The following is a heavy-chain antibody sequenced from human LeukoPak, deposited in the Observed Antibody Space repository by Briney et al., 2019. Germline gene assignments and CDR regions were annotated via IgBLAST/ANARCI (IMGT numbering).Heavy chain of an antibody. CDR3: ATPGYGRPLYRFDY. V-gene: IGHV4-39*01. J-gene: IGHJ4*02. D-gene: IGHD4-11*01. CDR2: IYYSGST. Sequence: PSETLSLTCTVSGGSISSTSYYWGWIRQPPGKGLEWIATIYYSGSTYYNPSLKSRVTISVDTSKNQFSLKLTSVTAADTAVYYCATPGYGRPLYRFDYWGQGTQVTVSS. CDR1: GGSISSTSYY.